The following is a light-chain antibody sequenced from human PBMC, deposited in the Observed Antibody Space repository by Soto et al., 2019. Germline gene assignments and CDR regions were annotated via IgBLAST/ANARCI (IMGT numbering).Light chain of an antibody. CDR3: CSYAGSYFYV. CDR2: DVS. CDR1: SSDVGGYNY. Sequence: QSALTQPRSVSGSPGQSVTISCTGTSSDVGGYNYVSWYQQHPGKAPKLMIYDVSKRPSGVTDRFSGSKSGNTASLTISGLQAEDEADYYCCSYAGSYFYVFGTGTKLTVL. J-gene: IGLJ1*01. V-gene: IGLV2-11*01.